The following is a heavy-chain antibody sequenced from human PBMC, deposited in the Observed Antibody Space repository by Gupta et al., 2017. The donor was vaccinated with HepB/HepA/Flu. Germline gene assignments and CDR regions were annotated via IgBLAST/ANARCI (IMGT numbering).Heavy chain of an antibody. Sequence: EVQLLESGGGLVQPGGSLRLSCAASGFTFSSYAMSWVRQAQGKGLEWVSAISGSGGSTYYADSVKGRFTISRDNSKNTLYLQMNSLRAEDTAVYYCAKRGAGSYYYDSSGYYDYWGQGTLVTVSS. CDR3: AKRGAGSYYYDSSGYYDY. D-gene: IGHD3-22*01. V-gene: IGHV3-23*01. J-gene: IGHJ4*02. CDR2: ISGSGGST. CDR1: GFTFSSYA.